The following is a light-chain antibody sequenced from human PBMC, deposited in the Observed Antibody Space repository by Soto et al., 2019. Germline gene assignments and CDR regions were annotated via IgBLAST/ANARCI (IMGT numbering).Light chain of an antibody. Sequence: QSALTQPPSASGSPGQSVTISCTGTSSDIGAYDFVSWFQQHPGKAPKLLVYEVIKRPSGVPDCFSGSKSGNTASLTVSGLQAEDEADYYCSSYAGSNNYLLFGGGTKLTVL. CDR1: SSDIGAYDF. CDR2: EVI. J-gene: IGLJ2*01. V-gene: IGLV2-8*01. CDR3: SSYAGSNNYLL.